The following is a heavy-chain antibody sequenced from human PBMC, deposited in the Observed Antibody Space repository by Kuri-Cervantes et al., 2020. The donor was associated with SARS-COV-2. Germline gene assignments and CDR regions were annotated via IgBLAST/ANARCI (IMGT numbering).Heavy chain of an antibody. Sequence: SETLSLTCAVSGYSISSGYYWGWIRQPPGKGLEWIGSIYHSGSTHYKPSLKSRVTLSVDTSKNQFSLKLSSVTAADTAVYYCARAHPSSSSPPFFDYWGQGTLVTVSS. V-gene: IGHV4-38-2*01. CDR1: GYSISSGYY. CDR2: IYHSGST. D-gene: IGHD6-6*01. J-gene: IGHJ4*02. CDR3: ARAHPSSSSPPFFDY.